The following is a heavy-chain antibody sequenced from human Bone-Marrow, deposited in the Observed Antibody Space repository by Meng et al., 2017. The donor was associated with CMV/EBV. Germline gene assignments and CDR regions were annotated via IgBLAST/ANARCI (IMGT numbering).Heavy chain of an antibody. Sequence: SETLSLTCTVSNGSVISNDYYWSWIRQAPGKGLEWLGYITHFGTSYYNPSLRSRLTFSLHTARNQFSLKVTSVTAADTATYYCAREDPTTSVIIIRHWGQGTLVTVSS. D-gene: IGHD1-1*01. V-gene: IGHV4-30-4*01. J-gene: IGHJ4*02. CDR3: AREDPTTSVIIIRH. CDR2: ITHFGTS. CDR1: NGSVISNDYY.